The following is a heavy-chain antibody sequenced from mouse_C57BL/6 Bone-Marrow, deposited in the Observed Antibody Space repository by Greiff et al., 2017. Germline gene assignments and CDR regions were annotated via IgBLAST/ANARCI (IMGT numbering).Heavy chain of an antibody. D-gene: IGHD5-5*01. CDR2: FTMYSDAT. CDR3: ARGILPMELAY. Sequence: LQQSGAELVRPGSSVKLSCTDSYFAFMASAMHWVKQRPGHGLEWIGSFTMYSDATEYSENFKGKATLTANTSSSTAYMELSSLTSEDSAVYYCARGILPMELAYWGQGTLVTVSA. V-gene: IGHV1-49*01. CDR1: YFAFMASA. J-gene: IGHJ3*01.